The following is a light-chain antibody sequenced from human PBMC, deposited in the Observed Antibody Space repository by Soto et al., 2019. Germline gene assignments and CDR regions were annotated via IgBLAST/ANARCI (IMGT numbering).Light chain of an antibody. V-gene: IGLV2-14*01. Sequence: QSALTQPASVSGSPGQSITISCTGTSSDIGGYNYVSWYQQYPGKAPKLMIYEVSNRPSGVSNRFSGSKSGNTASLTISRLQAEDEADYYCSSYTSSTTSVLGTGTNVTVL. CDR2: EVS. CDR1: SSDIGGYNY. CDR3: SSYTSSTTSV. J-gene: IGLJ1*01.